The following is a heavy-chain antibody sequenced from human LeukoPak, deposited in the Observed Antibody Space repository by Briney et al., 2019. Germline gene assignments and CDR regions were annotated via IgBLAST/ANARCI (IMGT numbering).Heavy chain of an antibody. V-gene: IGHV3-66*02. D-gene: IGHD2-8*01. J-gene: IGHJ4*02. CDR1: GFTVSSNY. CDR2: IYSGGST. Sequence: GGSLRLSCAACGFTVSSNYMSWVRQAPGKGLGWVSVIYSGGSTYYADSVKGRFTISRDNSKNTLYLQMNSLRAEDTAVYYCARFSSNGVSEFAYWGQGTLVTVSS. CDR3: ARFSSNGVSEFAY.